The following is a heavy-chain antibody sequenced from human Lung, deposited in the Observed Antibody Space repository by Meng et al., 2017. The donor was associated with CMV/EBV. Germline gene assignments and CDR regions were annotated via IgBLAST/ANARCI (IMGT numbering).Heavy chain of an antibody. CDR3: ATSIVAAGGAVDI. CDR1: GGTFSSYA. V-gene: IGHV1-69*05. J-gene: IGHJ3*02. Sequence: SVXVSXKASGGTFSSYAISWVRQAPGQGLEWMGGIIPIFGTANYAQKFQGRVTITTDESTSTAYMELSSLRSEDTAVYYCATSIVAAGGAVDIWGQGTMVTVSS. D-gene: IGHD6-13*01. CDR2: IIPIFGTA.